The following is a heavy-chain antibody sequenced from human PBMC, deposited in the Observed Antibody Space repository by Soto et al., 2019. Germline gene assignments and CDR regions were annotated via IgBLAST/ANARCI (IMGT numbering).Heavy chain of an antibody. D-gene: IGHD6-13*01. CDR2: MSYDGSNK. Sequence: QVQLVESGGGVVQPGRSLRLSCAASGFKFSAYGMHWVHQAPGKGLEWVAVMSYDGSNKYYADSVKGRFTISGDNSKNTLYLQMHSPRGEDTAVYYCAKDREQQLVRAWFDPWGQGTLVIVSS. V-gene: IGHV3-30*18. CDR3: AKDREQQLVRAWFDP. CDR1: GFKFSAYG. J-gene: IGHJ5*02.